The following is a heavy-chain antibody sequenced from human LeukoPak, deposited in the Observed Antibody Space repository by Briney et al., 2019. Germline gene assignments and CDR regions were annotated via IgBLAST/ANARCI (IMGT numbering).Heavy chain of an antibody. CDR3: ARKIVGVYSYDY. Sequence: ASVKVSCKASGYTFTNYGITWVRQAPRQGLEYLGWINTDTRNTYYAQNLQGRVTMTTDTSTNTAYMDLRSLRSDDTAVYYCARKIVGVYSYDYWGQGTLVTVSS. CDR2: INTDTRNT. CDR1: GYTFTNYG. V-gene: IGHV1-18*01. D-gene: IGHD1-26*01. J-gene: IGHJ4*02.